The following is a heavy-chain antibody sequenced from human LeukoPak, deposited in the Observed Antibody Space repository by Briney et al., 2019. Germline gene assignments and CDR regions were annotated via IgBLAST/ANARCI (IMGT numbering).Heavy chain of an antibody. Sequence: PSETLSLTCTVSDASFNTHYWTWIRQPPGKGLEWIGYISYGGSTNYNPSLKSRVTISVDTSKNQFFLRLTSLTAADTAVYYCARASPSKHDAFDIWGQGTMVTVSS. CDR1: DASFNTHY. J-gene: IGHJ3*02. CDR3: ARASPSKHDAFDI. CDR2: ISYGGST. V-gene: IGHV4-59*11.